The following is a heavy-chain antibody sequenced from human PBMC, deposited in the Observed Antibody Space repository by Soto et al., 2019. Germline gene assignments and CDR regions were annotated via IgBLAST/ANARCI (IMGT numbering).Heavy chain of an antibody. Sequence: QVQLVQSGAEVKKPGASVKVSCKASGYTFTSYDINWVRQATGQGLEWMGWMNPNSGNTGYAQKFQGRVTMTRNTSISTAYMELSSLRSEDTAVYYCARGVFDGDYDTFEGLDDYWGQGTLVTVSS. D-gene: IGHD4-17*01. CDR1: GYTFTSYD. CDR3: ARGVFDGDYDTFEGLDDY. J-gene: IGHJ4*02. CDR2: MNPNSGNT. V-gene: IGHV1-8*01.